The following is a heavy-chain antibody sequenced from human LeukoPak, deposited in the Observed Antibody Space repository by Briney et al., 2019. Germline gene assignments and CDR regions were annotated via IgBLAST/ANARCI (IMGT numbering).Heavy chain of an antibody. V-gene: IGHV3-48*03. CDR2: ISSGSTI. D-gene: IGHD5-18*01. Sequence: PGGSLRLSCAASGFTFSSYEMDWVRQAPGKGLEWVSYISSGSTIYYADSVKGRFTISRDNAKNSLYLQMNSLRAEDTAVYYCATINSYGPFDYWGQGTLVTVSS. CDR1: GFTFSSYE. CDR3: ATINSYGPFDY. J-gene: IGHJ4*02.